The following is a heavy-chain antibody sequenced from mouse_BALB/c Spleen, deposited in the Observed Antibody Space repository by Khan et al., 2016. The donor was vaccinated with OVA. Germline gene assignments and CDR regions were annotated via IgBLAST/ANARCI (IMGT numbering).Heavy chain of an antibody. CDR3: ARTHER. J-gene: IGHJ2*01. CDR1: GYTFTSYT. Sequence: QVTLKESGAELARPGASVKMSCKASGYTFTSYTMHWVKQRPGQGLEWIGYINPSSGYTEYNQKFKDKATLTADKSSSTAYMQLNSLTSEDSAVYYCARTHERWGQGTTLTVSS. CDR2: INPSSGYT. V-gene: IGHV1-4*01.